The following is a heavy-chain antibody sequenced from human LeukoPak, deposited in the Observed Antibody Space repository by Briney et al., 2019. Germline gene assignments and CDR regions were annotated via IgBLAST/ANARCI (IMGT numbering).Heavy chain of an antibody. D-gene: IGHD6-13*01. J-gene: IGHJ4*02. CDR3: AREGVAAGTVDY. CDR2: IYYSGST. CDR1: GGSISSYY. V-gene: IGHV4-59*01. Sequence: TSETLSLTCTVSGGSISSYYWSWIRQPPGKGLEWIGYIYYSGSTNYDPSLKSRVTISVDTSKNQFSLKLSSVTAADTAVYYCAREGVAAGTVDYWGQGTLVTVSS.